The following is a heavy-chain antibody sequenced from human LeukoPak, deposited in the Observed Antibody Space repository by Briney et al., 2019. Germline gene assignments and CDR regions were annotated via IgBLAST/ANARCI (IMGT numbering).Heavy chain of an antibody. CDR2: VSGGGVNT. D-gene: IGHD4-17*01. CDR1: GFTFSTYA. V-gene: IGHV3-23*01. Sequence: GGSLRLSCAASGFTFSTYAMSWVRQAPGKGLEWVSIVSGGGVNTYYVDSVKGRFTISRDNSKNTLSLQMNSLRVDDTAVYYCAKGHTDYGTGFDLWGQGTLVIVSS. J-gene: IGHJ4*02. CDR3: AKGHTDYGTGFDL.